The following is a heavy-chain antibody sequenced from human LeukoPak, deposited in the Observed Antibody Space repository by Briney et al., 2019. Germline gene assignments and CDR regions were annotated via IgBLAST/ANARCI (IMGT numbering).Heavy chain of an antibody. J-gene: IGHJ4*02. V-gene: IGHV3-23*01. Sequence: GGSLRLSCAASGFTFSTFAMIWVRQPPGKGLEWVSSIFPSGGEIHYADSVRGRFTISRDNSKSTLSLQMNSLRAEDTAVYYCAGGEDTVSFLSFDYWGQGTLVTVSS. CDR1: GFTFSTFA. CDR3: AGGEDTVSFLSFDY. CDR2: IFPSGGEI. D-gene: IGHD3-16*02.